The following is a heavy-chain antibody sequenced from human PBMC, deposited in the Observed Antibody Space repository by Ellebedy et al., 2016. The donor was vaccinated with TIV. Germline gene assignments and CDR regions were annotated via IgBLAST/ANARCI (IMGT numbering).Heavy chain of an antibody. Sequence: ASVKVSCKASGYSFSNYYMHWVRQAPGQGLEWLGIINPSVGRTDYSQKLQGRVTVTSDTSTSTVYMELSSLRSEDTAVYFCARCPLNFFGSKNAFDLWGRGTMVTVSS. D-gene: IGHD3-10*01. CDR3: ARCPLNFFGSKNAFDL. V-gene: IGHV1-46*04. J-gene: IGHJ3*01. CDR2: INPSVGRT. CDR1: GYSFSNYY.